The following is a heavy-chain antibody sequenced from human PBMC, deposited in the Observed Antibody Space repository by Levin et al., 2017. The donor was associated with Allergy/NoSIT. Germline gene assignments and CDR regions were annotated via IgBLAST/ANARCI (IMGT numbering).Heavy chain of an antibody. J-gene: IGHJ4*02. Sequence: SQTLSLTCTVSGGSISGSNYYWAWIRQPPGKGLEWIGSIYRSGSTYYNPSLKSRLTISVDTSKQQFSLNLRSVTAADTAVYYCARQTPYYYDSSGQYDYWGQGTLVTVSS. D-gene: IGHD3-22*01. CDR1: GGSISGSNYY. CDR2: IYRSGST. V-gene: IGHV4-39*01. CDR3: ARQTPYYYDSSGQYDY.